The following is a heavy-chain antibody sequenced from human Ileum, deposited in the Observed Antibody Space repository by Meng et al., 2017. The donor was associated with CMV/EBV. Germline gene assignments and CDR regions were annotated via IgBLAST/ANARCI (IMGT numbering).Heavy chain of an antibody. CDR3: ARDQGWFGDQYFDY. D-gene: IGHD3-10*01. J-gene: IGHJ4*02. CDR2: ISNDGVTK. Sequence: ASGSTFGDSAMHWVRQAPGKRLEWVAVISNDGVTKYYADYVKGRFTISRDNSKNTVYLQMNSLRLEDTAAYYCARDQGWFGDQYFDYWGQGTLVTVSS. V-gene: IGHV3-30-3*01. CDR1: GSTFGDSA.